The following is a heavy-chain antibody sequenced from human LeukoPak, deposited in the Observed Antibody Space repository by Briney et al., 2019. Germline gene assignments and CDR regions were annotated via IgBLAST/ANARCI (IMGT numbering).Heavy chain of an antibody. J-gene: IGHJ4*02. CDR1: GFTFSSYA. V-gene: IGHV3-23*01. CDR3: AKVGSITMIVVAHFDY. D-gene: IGHD3-22*01. CDR2: ISGSGGST. Sequence: PGGSLRLSCAASGFTFSSYAMSWVRQAPGKGLEWVSAISGSGGSTYYADSVKGRFSISRDNSKNTLYLQMNSLRAEDTAVYYCAKVGSITMIVVAHFDYWGQGTLVTVSS.